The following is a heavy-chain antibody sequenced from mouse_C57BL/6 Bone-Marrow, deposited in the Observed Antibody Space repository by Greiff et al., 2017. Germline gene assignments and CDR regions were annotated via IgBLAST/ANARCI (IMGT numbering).Heavy chain of an antibody. CDR2: ISSGSSTI. CDR3: ARTGFAY. J-gene: IGHJ3*01. V-gene: IGHV5-17*01. CDR1: GFTFSDYG. Sequence: EVMLVESGGGLVKPGGSLKLSCAASGFTFSDYGMHWVRQAPEKGLEWVAYISSGSSTIYYADKVKGRFTISRDNAKNTLFLQMPSLRSEDTAMYYCARTGFAYWGQGTLVTVSA.